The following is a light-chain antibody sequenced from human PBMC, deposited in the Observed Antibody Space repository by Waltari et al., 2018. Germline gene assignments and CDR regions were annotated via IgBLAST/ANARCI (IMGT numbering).Light chain of an antibody. CDR3: SSYVGSNNVI. CDR1: SSDVFAYNH. Sequence: QSALTQPPSASGSAGQSVTISCTGTSSDVFAYNHVSWYQQHPGKAPKLIIYEVTQRPSGVPDHFSGSKSGNTASLTVSGLQAEDEADYYCSSYVGSNNVIFGGGTKVTVL. V-gene: IGLV2-8*01. J-gene: IGLJ2*01. CDR2: EVT.